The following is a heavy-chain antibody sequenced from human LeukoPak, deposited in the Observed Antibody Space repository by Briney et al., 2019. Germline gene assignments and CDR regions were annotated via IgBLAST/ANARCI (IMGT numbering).Heavy chain of an antibody. J-gene: IGHJ6*03. CDR3: ARRLGYCSSTSCYTGYYYYYMDV. CDR2: INSDGSST. CDR1: GFTFSSYW. D-gene: IGHD2-2*02. V-gene: IGHV3-74*01. Sequence: QSGGSLRLSCAASGFTFSSYWMHWVRQAPGKGLVWVSRINSDGSSTSYADSVKGRFTISRDNAKNTLYLQMNSLRAEDTAVYYCARRLGYCSSTSCYTGYYYYYMDVWGKGTTVTVSS.